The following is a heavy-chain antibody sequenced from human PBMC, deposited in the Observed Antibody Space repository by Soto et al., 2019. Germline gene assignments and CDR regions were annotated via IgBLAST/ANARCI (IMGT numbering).Heavy chain of an antibody. J-gene: IGHJ6*02. CDR1: GGTFSSYT. D-gene: IGHD3-3*01. V-gene: IGHV1-69*08. Sequence: SVKVSCKASGGTFSSYTISWVRQAPGQGLEWMGRIIPILGTANYAQKFQGRVTITADESTSTAYMELSSLRSEDTAVYYCAREIFGVVIIRSYYYYYGMDVWGQGTTVTVSS. CDR3: AREIFGVVIIRSYYYYYGMDV. CDR2: IIPILGTA.